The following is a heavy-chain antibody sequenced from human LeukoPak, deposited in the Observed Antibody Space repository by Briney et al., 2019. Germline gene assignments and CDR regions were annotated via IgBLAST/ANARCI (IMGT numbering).Heavy chain of an antibody. CDR2: ISAYNGNT. Sequence: ASVKVSCKASGYTFTGYYMHWVRQAPGQGLEWMGWISAYNGNTNYAQKLQGRVTMTTDTSTSTAYMELRSLRSDDTAVYYCARDSARTNYDFWSGYYRPLDYWGQGTLVTVSS. J-gene: IGHJ4*02. CDR1: GYTFTGYY. CDR3: ARDSARTNYDFWSGYYRPLDY. D-gene: IGHD3-3*01. V-gene: IGHV1-18*04.